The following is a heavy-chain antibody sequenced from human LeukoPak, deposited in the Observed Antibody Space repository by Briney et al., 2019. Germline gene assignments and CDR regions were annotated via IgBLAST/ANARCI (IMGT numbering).Heavy chain of an antibody. J-gene: IGHJ4*02. CDR3: AKDKGWGYFDY. D-gene: IGHD3-16*01. V-gene: IGHV3-30*18. CDR2: ISNDGSNK. Sequence: GGSLRLSCAASGLTFSNHGMQWVRQAPGEGLEWVAIISNDGSNKYYADSVKGRFTISRDNSKNTLYLQMNSLRAEDTAVYYCAKDKGWGYFDYWGQGTLVTVSS. CDR1: GLTFSNHG.